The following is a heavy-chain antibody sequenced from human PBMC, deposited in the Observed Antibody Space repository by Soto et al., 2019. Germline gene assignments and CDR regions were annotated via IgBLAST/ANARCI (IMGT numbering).Heavy chain of an antibody. CDR2: ISAYNGNT. CDR1: GYTFTSYG. V-gene: IGHV1-18*01. J-gene: IGHJ4*02. Sequence: ASVKVSCKASGYTFTSYGISWVRQAPGQGLEWMGWISAYNGNTNYAQKLQGRVTMTTDTSTSTAYMELRSLRSDDTAVYYCAREGPQFWPLRDILTGYYNGYLHFDYWGQGTLVTVSS. CDR3: AREGPQFWPLRDILTGYYNGYLHFDY. D-gene: IGHD3-9*01.